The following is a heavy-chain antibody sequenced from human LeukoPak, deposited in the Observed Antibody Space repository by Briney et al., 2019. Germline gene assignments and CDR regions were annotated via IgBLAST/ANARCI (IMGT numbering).Heavy chain of an antibody. CDR1: GGSISSYY. Sequence: KPSETLSLTCTVSGGSISSYYWSWIRQPAGKGLEWIGRIYTSGSTNYNPSLESRVTMSVDTSKNQFSLKLSSVTAADTAVYYCARAETYYYGSGSNNWFDPWGQGTLVTVSS. V-gene: IGHV4-4*07. CDR3: ARAETYYYGSGSNNWFDP. CDR2: IYTSGST. J-gene: IGHJ5*02. D-gene: IGHD3-10*01.